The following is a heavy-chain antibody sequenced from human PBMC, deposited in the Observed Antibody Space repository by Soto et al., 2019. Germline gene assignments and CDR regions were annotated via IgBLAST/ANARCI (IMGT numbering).Heavy chain of an antibody. Sequence: GGSLRLSCAASGFTFSSYWMHWVRQAPGKGLVWVSRINSDGSSTSYADSVKGRFTISRDNAKNTLYLQMNSLRAEDTAVYYCAKDRGEQWLHFDYWGQGTLVTVSS. CDR2: INSDGSST. D-gene: IGHD6-19*01. V-gene: IGHV3-74*01. J-gene: IGHJ4*02. CDR1: GFTFSSYW. CDR3: AKDRGEQWLHFDY.